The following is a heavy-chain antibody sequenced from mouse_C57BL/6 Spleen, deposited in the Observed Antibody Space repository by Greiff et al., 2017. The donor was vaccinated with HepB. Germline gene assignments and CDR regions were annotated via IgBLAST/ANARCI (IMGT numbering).Heavy chain of an antibody. CDR1: GFTFSDYG. CDR3: ARDDSGNGGDMDV. V-gene: IGHV5-17*01. CDR2: ISSGSSTI. D-gene: IGHD3-2*02. Sequence: EVHLVESGGGLVKPGGSLKLSCAASGFTFSDYGMHWVRQAPEQGLEWVAYISSGSSTIYYADTVQGRFTISRDTSTNTLFLQMTSLRSEDTAMYYCARDDSGNGGDMDVWGQGTSVTVSS. J-gene: IGHJ4*01.